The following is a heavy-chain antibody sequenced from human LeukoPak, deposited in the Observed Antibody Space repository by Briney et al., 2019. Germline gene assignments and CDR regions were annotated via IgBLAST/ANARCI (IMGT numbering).Heavy chain of an antibody. J-gene: IGHJ4*02. Sequence: GGSLRLSCTASGSTLSGHYMDWARQAPGKGLEWVGRTKHKAERYTTEYAASVKRRFTISRDESKNSLYLQMNSLTTEDTAVYYCATSQPNFPNVYWGQGTLVTVSS. CDR2: TKHKAERYTT. V-gene: IGHV3-72*01. D-gene: IGHD4/OR15-4a*01. CDR1: GSTLSGHY. CDR3: ATSQPNFPNVY.